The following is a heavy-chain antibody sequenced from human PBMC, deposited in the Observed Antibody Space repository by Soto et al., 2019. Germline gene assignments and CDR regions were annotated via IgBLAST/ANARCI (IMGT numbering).Heavy chain of an antibody. D-gene: IGHD4-17*01. CDR3: VRDASLQFDYGDAAGAVDY. Sequence: SETLSLTCTVSGGSISSGGYYWSWIRQHPGKGLEWIGYIYYSGSTYYNPSLKSRVTISVDTSKNQFSLKLSSVTAADTAVYYCVRDASLQFDYGDAAGAVDYWVQRNLVTVSS. J-gene: IGHJ4*02. V-gene: IGHV4-31*03. CDR2: IYYSGST. CDR1: GGSISSGGYY.